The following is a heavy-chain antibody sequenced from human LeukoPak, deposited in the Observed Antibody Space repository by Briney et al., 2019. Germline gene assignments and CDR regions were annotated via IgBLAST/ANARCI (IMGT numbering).Heavy chain of an antibody. V-gene: IGHV1-8*01. Sequence: ASVKVSCKASGYTFTSYDIHWVRQATGQGLEWMGRMNPNRGDTDYAQKFQGRVTMTTETSTSTAYMDLKNLRSDDTAVYYCARSISGRFDSWGQGTLVTVSS. CDR3: ARSISGRFDS. CDR2: MNPNRGDT. CDR1: GYTFTSYD. D-gene: IGHD3-3*02. J-gene: IGHJ5*01.